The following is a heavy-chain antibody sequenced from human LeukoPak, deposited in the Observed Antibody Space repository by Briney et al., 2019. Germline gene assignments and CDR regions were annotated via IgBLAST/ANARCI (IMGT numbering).Heavy chain of an antibody. CDR1: GGSISRSRDY. V-gene: IGHV4-39*07. CDR3: ARDLGWLRPIDAFDI. J-gene: IGHJ3*02. Sequence: SETLSLTCTVSGGSISRSRDYWGWIRQPPGKGLEWIGRIYTSGSTNYNPSLKSRVTMSVDTSKNQFSLKLSSVTAADTAVYYCARDLGWLRPIDAFDIWGQGTMVTVSS. D-gene: IGHD3-9*01. CDR2: IYTSGST.